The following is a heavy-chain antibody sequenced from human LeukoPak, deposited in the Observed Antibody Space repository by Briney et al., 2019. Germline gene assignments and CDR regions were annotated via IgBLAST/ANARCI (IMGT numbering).Heavy chain of an antibody. D-gene: IGHD6-13*01. J-gene: IGHJ5*02. CDR1: GASISTYY. CDR2: ICTGGCT. CDR3: ARYSSSWYANNWFDP. Sequence: KSSETLSLTRTVSGASISTYYWSWIRQPAGKGLEWIGPICTGGCTNYDASLKSRVTISVDTSKNQFSLKLSSVTAADTAVYYCARYSSSWYANNWFDPWGQGTLVTVSS. V-gene: IGHV4-4*07.